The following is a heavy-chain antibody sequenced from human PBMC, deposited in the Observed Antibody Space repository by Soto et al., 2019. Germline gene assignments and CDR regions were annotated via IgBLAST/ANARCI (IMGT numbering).Heavy chain of an antibody. CDR3: AREACSSTSCYSYLDY. CDR1: GGTFSSYA. V-gene: IGHV1-69*13. CDR2: IIPIFGTA. D-gene: IGHD2-2*01. J-gene: IGHJ4*02. Sequence: ASVKASCKASGGTFSSYAISWVRQAPGQGLEWMGGIIPIFGTANYAQKFQGRVTITADESTSTAYMELSSLRSEDTAVYYCAREACSSTSCYSYLDYWGQGTLVTVSS.